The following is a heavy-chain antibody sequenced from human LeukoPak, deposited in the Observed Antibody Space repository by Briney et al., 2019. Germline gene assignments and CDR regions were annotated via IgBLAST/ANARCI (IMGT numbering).Heavy chain of an antibody. CDR2: ISAYNGNT. Sequence: ASVKVSCKASGYTFTSYGISWVRQAPGQGLEWMGWISAYNGNTNYAQKLQGRVTMITDTSTSTAYMELRSLRSDDTAVYYCARDRDILTGFSYMDVWGKGTTVTISS. J-gene: IGHJ6*03. V-gene: IGHV1-18*01. D-gene: IGHD3-9*01. CDR1: GYTFTSYG. CDR3: ARDRDILTGFSYMDV.